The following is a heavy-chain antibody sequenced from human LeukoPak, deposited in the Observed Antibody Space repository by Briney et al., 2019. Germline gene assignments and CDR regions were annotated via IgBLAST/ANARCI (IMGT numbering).Heavy chain of an antibody. V-gene: IGHV3-23*01. J-gene: IGHJ4*02. CDR3: AKDGGLWVSAHWGDS. CDR1: GFTFSSYT. D-gene: IGHD7-27*01. Sequence: GGSLRLSRAASGFTFSSYTMSWVRQAPGKGLEWVSTITTSDGNTYYADSVKGRFTVSRDNSKNTLFLQMNSLRAEDTAVYYCAKDGGLWVSAHWGDSWGRGTLVTVSS. CDR2: ITTSDGNT.